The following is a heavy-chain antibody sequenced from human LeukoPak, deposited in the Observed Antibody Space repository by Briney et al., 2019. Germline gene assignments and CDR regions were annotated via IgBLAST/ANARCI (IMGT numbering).Heavy chain of an antibody. CDR1: GFTFPTYW. D-gene: IGHD3-10*01. J-gene: IGHJ4*02. V-gene: IGHV3-74*01. Sequence: GGSLRLSCSVSGFTFPTYWMIWVRQVPGEGLVYVSHMNHDGTITNYADSVKGRFTMSRDNARNTVFLQMDSLRAEDTAVYYCGRDNYGSIDFWGQGVLVTVSS. CDR2: MNHDGTIT. CDR3: GRDNYGSIDF.